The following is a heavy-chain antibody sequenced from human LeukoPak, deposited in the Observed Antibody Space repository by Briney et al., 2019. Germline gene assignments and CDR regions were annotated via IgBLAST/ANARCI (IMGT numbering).Heavy chain of an antibody. Sequence: PSETLSLTCTVSGGSISSGDYYWSWIRQPPWKGLEWIGYIYYSGSTYYNPSLKSRVTISVDTSKNQFSLKLSSVTAADTAVYYCARAGIYGSGSYSQNWFDPWGQGTLVTVSS. CDR3: ARAGIYGSGSYSQNWFDP. CDR1: GGSISSGDYY. CDR2: IYYSGST. V-gene: IGHV4-30-4*08. J-gene: IGHJ5*02. D-gene: IGHD3-10*01.